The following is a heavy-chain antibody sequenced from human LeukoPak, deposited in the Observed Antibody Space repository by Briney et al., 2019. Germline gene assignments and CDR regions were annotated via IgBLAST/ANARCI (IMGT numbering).Heavy chain of an antibody. CDR3: ATDPLKANYCSGGSCYSDWFDP. V-gene: IGHV1-69*13. CDR1: GGTFSSYA. Sequence: ASVKVSCKASGGTFSSYAISWVRQAPGQGLEWMGGIIPIFGTANYAQKFQGRVTITADESTSTAYMELSSLRSEDTAVYYCATDPLKANYCSGGSCYSDWFDPWGQGTLVTVSS. D-gene: IGHD2-15*01. CDR2: IIPIFGTA. J-gene: IGHJ5*02.